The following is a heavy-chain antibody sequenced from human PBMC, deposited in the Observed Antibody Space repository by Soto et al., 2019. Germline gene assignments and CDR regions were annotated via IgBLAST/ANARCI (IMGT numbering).Heavy chain of an antibody. CDR2: IDWDDEK. CDR3: ARSMPAAGTFDY. Sequence: SGPTLVNPTQTLTLTCTVSGVSLSTSGMRVSWIRQPPGQALEWLARIDWDDEKYYSTSLKTRLTISKDTSKNQVVLTMTNMDPVDTATYYCARSMPAAGTFDYWGEGTLVTVSS. D-gene: IGHD6-13*01. V-gene: IGHV2-70*04. CDR1: GVSLSTSGMR. J-gene: IGHJ4*02.